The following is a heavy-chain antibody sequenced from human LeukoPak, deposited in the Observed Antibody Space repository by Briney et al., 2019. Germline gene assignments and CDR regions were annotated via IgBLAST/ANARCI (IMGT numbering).Heavy chain of an antibody. CDR1: GFTFSSYS. J-gene: IGHJ4*02. D-gene: IGHD5-18*01. CDR3: ARDRGGSGYSYGEFDY. Sequence: GGSLRLSCAASGFTFSSYSMNWVRQAPGKGLEWVSSISSSSSYIYYADSVKGRFTISRDNAKNSLYLQMNSLRAEDTAVYYCARDRGGSGYSYGEFDYWGQGTLVTVSS. V-gene: IGHV3-21*01. CDR2: ISSSSSYI.